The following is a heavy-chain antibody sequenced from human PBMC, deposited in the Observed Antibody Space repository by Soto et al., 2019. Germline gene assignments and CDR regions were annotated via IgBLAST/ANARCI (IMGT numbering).Heavy chain of an antibody. D-gene: IGHD6-13*01. CDR3: AKEGSSSWPA. J-gene: IGHJ5*02. V-gene: IGHV6-1*01. CDR1: GDSVFSISAA. CDR2: TYYRSKWYN. Sequence: QVQLQESGPGLVKPSQTLSLTCAISGDSVFSISAAWNWIRQSPSRGLEWLGRTYYRSKWYNDYAVSVKSRIRINPDTSKNQFSLQLNSVTPDDTAVYYCAKEGSSSWPAWGQGTLVTVSS.